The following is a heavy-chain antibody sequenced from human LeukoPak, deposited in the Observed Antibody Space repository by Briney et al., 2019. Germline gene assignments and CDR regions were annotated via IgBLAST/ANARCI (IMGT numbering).Heavy chain of an antibody. CDR2: IIPIFGTA. Sequence: GASVKVSCKASGYTFTSYDINWVRQAPGQGLEWMGGIIPIFGTANYAQKFQGRVTITADESTSTAYMELSSLRSEDTAVYYCARAVPAASQGFDPWGQGTLVTVSS. CDR3: ARAVPAASQGFDP. D-gene: IGHD2-2*01. J-gene: IGHJ5*02. CDR1: GYTFTSYD. V-gene: IGHV1-69*13.